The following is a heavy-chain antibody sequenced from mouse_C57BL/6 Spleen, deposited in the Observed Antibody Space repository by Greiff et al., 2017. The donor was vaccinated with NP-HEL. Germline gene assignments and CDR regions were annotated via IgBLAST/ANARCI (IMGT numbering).Heavy chain of an antibody. CDR1: GYTFTSYW. CDR3: AREGSNYAGDY. V-gene: IGHV1-55*01. Sequence: QVQLKQPGAELVKPGASVKMSCKASGYTFTSYWITWVKQRPGQGLEWIGDIYPGSGSTNYNEKFKSKATLTVDTSSSTAYMQLSSLTSEDSAVYYCAREGSNYAGDYWGQGTSVTVSS. J-gene: IGHJ4*01. D-gene: IGHD2-5*01. CDR2: IYPGSGST.